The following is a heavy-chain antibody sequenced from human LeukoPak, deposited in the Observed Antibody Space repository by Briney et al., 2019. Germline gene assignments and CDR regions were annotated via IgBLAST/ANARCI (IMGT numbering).Heavy chain of an antibody. D-gene: IGHD3-10*01. CDR3: ARDRLDYYYGSSFLDY. CDR2: ISAYNGNT. V-gene: IGHV1-18*01. CDR1: GYTFTSYG. J-gene: IGHJ4*02. Sequence: ASVKVSCKASGYTFTSYGISWVRQAPGQGLEWMGWISAYNGNTNYAQKLQGRVTMTTETSTSTAYMELRSLRSDDTAVYYCARDRLDYYYGSSFLDYWGQGTLVTVSS.